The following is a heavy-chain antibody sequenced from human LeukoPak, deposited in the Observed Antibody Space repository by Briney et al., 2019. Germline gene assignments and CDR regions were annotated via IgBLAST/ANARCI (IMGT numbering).Heavy chain of an antibody. J-gene: IGHJ4*02. Sequence: GRSLRLSCAASGFTFDDYAIHWVRQAPGKGLEWVSGISWNSGSIGYADSVKGRFTISRESAKNSFYLQMNSLSAGDTAVYFCARAVAGTDEIDSWGQGTLVTVSS. CDR3: ARAVAGTDEIDS. CDR1: GFTFDDYA. D-gene: IGHD6-19*01. V-gene: IGHV3-9*01. CDR2: ISWNSGSI.